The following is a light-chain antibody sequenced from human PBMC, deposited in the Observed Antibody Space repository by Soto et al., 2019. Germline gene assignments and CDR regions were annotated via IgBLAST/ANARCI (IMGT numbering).Light chain of an antibody. Sequence: QSVLTQPASVSGSPGQSITISCTGTSSDVGGYNYVSWYQHHPGKATKLMIYDVSNRPSGVSNRFTGSKSGNTAYLTISGLQPEDEADYYCCSYTTSNTRQIVFGTGTKVTVL. CDR3: CSYTTSNTRQIV. CDR1: SSDVGGYNY. J-gene: IGLJ1*01. V-gene: IGLV2-14*03. CDR2: DVS.